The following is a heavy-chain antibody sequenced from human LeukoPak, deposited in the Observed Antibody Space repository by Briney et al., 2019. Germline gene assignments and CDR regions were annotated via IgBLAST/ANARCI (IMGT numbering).Heavy chain of an antibody. CDR1: GGSISSSDYY. V-gene: IGHV4-30-4*08. D-gene: IGHD2-2*02. J-gene: IGHJ3*02. Sequence: SETLSLTCTVSGGSISSSDYYWSWIRQPPGKGLEWIGCIYYSGSTYYNPSLKSRVIISVDTSKNQFSLKLSSVTAADTAVYYCASYCSSSTCYTFDAFDIWGQGTMVTVSS. CDR3: ASYCSSSTCYTFDAFDI. CDR2: IYYSGST.